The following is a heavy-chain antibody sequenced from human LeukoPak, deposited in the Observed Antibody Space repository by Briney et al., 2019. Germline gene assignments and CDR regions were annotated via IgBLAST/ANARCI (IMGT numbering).Heavy chain of an antibody. CDR1: GFTFDDYG. CDR2: INWNGGST. Sequence: GWSLRLSCAASGFTFDDYGMNWVRQAPGKGLEWVSGINWNGGSTGYADSVKGRFTISRDNAKNSLYLQMNSLRAEDTALYYCAGTNFGGFDPWGQGTLVTVSS. CDR3: AGTNFGGFDP. V-gene: IGHV3-20*04. D-gene: IGHD3-3*01. J-gene: IGHJ5*02.